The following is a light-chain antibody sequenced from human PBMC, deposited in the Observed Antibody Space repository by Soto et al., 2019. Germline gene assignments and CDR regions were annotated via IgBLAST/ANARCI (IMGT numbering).Light chain of an antibody. CDR2: RNN. V-gene: IGLV1-47*01. Sequence: QLVLTQLPSASGTPGQRVTISCSGSSSNIGSNYVYWYQQLPGTAPKLLIYRNNQRPSGVPDRFSGSKSGTSASLAISGLRSEDEADYYCAAWDDSLSGGWVFGGGTKVTVL. J-gene: IGLJ3*02. CDR1: SSNIGSNY. CDR3: AAWDDSLSGGWV.